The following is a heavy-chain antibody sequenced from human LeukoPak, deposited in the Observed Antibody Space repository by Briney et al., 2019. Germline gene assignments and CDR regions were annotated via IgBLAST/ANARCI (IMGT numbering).Heavy chain of an antibody. CDR2: INHSGST. J-gene: IGHJ4*02. CDR3: ARDARSGSYSYYFDY. Sequence: SETLSLTCAVYGGSFSGYYWSWIRQPPGKGLEWIGEINHSGSTNYNPSLKSRVTISVDTSKNQFSLKLSSVTAADTAVYYCARDARSGSYSYYFDYWGQGTLVTVSS. V-gene: IGHV4-34*01. D-gene: IGHD3-10*01. CDR1: GGSFSGYY.